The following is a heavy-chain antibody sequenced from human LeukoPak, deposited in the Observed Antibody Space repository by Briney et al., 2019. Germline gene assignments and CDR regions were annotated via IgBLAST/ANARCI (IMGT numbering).Heavy chain of an antibody. CDR1: GFTFSSYG. D-gene: IGHD3-10*01. CDR2: ISYDGSNK. Sequence: GGSLRLSCAASGFTFSSYGMHWVRQAPGKGLEWVAVISYDGSNKYYADSVKGRFTISRDNSKNTLYLQMNSLRAEDTAVYYCAKSEGSGSYYNVISSDYWGQGTLVTVSS. J-gene: IGHJ4*02. V-gene: IGHV3-30*18. CDR3: AKSEGSGSYYNVISSDY.